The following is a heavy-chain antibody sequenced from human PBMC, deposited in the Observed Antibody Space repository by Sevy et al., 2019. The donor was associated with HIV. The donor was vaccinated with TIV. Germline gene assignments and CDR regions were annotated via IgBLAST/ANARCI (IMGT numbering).Heavy chain of an antibody. V-gene: IGHV3-7*01. CDR3: AREIAAAGSY. CDR2: IKQDGSKK. D-gene: IGHD6-13*01. J-gene: IGHJ4*02. CDR1: GFTFSSYW. Sequence: GGSLRLSCAVSGFTFSSYWMTWVRQAPGKGLEWVANIKQDGSKKYYVDSVKGRFTISRDNAKNSVYLQMNSLRAEDTAVYYCAREIAAAGSYWGQGTLVTVSS.